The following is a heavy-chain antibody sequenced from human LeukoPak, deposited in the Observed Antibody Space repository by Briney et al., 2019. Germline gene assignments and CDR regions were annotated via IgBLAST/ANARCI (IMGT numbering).Heavy chain of an antibody. Sequence: GGSLRLSCAASGFTFNNAWMSWIRQVPGKGLEWVGRIKSRSAGGTIDYPALVKGRFIISRDDSKNMLYLQMNSLKIEDTAVYYCTTDLGDYGDYIREWGQGTLVTVSP. CDR2: IKSRSAGGTI. V-gene: IGHV3-15*01. J-gene: IGHJ4*02. D-gene: IGHD4-17*01. CDR1: GFTFNNAW. CDR3: TTDLGDYGDYIRE.